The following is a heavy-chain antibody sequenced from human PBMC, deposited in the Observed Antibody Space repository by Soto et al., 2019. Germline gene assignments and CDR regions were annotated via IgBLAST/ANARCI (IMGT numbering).Heavy chain of an antibody. CDR3: ARGXPLLRYFDWFPRNWFDP. Sequence: SETLSLTCAVYGGSFSCYYWSWIRQPPGKGLEWIGEIYYSGSTNYNPSLKSRVTISVDTSKNQFSLKLSSVTAADTAVYYCARGXPLLRYFDWFPRNWFDPWGQGTLVTVSS. CDR2: IYYSGST. V-gene: IGHV4-34*01. CDR1: GGSFSCYY. J-gene: IGHJ5*02. D-gene: IGHD3-9*01.